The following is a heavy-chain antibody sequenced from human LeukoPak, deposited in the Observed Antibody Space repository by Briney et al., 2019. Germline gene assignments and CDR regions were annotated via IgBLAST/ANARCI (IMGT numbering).Heavy chain of an antibody. CDR3: ARAGYSGYDPFDY. CDR1: GGTFSSYA. D-gene: IGHD5-12*01. V-gene: IGHV1-69*13. CDR2: IIPIFGAA. J-gene: IGHJ4*02. Sequence: SVKVSCKASGGTFSSYAISWVRQAPGQGLEWMGGIIPIFGAANYAQKFQGRVTITADESTSTAYMELSSLRSEDTAVYYCARAGYSGYDPFDYWGQGTLVTVSS.